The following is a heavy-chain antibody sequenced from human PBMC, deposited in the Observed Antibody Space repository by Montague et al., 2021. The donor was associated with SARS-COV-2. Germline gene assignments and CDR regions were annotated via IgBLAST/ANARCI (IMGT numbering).Heavy chain of an antibody. J-gene: IGHJ4*02. CDR1: GGSISSSTYY. V-gene: IGHV4-39*01. CDR2: IYYSGTT. Sequence: SETLSLTCTVSGGSISSSTYYWGWIRQPPGKGLEWIGSIYYSGTTYYNPSLKSRVTISVDTSKNQFSLKLSSVTAADTAVYYCARQGGHCSGGSCYGPFDYWGQGTLVTVSS. CDR3: ARQGGHCSGGSCYGPFDY. D-gene: IGHD2-15*01.